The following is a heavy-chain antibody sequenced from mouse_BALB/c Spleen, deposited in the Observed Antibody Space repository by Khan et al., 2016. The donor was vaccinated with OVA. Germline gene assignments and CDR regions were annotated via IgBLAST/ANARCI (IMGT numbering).Heavy chain of an antibody. Sequence: EVQLQESGPDLVKPSQSLSLTCTVTGYSITSGYSWHWIRQFPGNKLEWMGYIHYGGNTNYNPSLKSRISITRDTSRNQFFLQLYSWTTGDPATYYFARAGRGFPYWGQGTLVTVSA. CDR1: GYSITSGYS. CDR2: IHYGGNT. V-gene: IGHV3-1*02. CDR3: ARAGRGFPY. J-gene: IGHJ3*01.